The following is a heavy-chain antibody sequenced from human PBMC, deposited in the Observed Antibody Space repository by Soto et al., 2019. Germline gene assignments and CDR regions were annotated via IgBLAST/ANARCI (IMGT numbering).Heavy chain of an antibody. Sequence: EVQLLESGGGLVQPGGSPRLSCAASGFTFSSYAMSWVRQAPGKGLEWVSGISGSGVSTYYADSVKGRFTISRDNSKSTLYLQMNSLRAEDTAVYYCAKDRERIATRSIDYWGQGTLVTVSS. CDR3: AKDRERIATRSIDY. CDR2: ISGSGVST. J-gene: IGHJ4*02. D-gene: IGHD6-6*01. CDR1: GFTFSSYA. V-gene: IGHV3-23*01.